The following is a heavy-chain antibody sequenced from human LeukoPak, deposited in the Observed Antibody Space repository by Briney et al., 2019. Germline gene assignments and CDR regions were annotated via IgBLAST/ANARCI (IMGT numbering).Heavy chain of an antibody. J-gene: IGHJ4*02. V-gene: IGHV3-48*02. Sequence: GGSLRLSCAASGFTLSSYSMNWVRQAPGKGLEWVSYISSSSSTIHYADSVKGRFTISRDNAKKSLYLQMNSLRDEDTAVYYCARDPRGAYYFDYWGQGTLVTVSS. D-gene: IGHD3-10*01. CDR2: ISSSSSTI. CDR3: ARDPRGAYYFDY. CDR1: GFTLSSYS.